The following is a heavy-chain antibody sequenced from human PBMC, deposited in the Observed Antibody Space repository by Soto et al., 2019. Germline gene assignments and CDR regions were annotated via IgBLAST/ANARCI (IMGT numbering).Heavy chain of an antibody. J-gene: IGHJ6*02. CDR3: ARDSVAGDSGYDSVMGMDV. CDR2: IYHSGST. Sequence: QVQLQESGPGLVKPSGTLSLTCAVSGGSISSSNWWSWVRQPPGKGLEWIGEIYHSGSTNYNPSLTSRVTISVDKSKNQFSLKLSSVTAADTAVYYCARDSVAGDSGYDSVMGMDVWCQGTTVTVSS. CDR1: GGSISSSNW. V-gene: IGHV4-4*02. D-gene: IGHD5-12*01.